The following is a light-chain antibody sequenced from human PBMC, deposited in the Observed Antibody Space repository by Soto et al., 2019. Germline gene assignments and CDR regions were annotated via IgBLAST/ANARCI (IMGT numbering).Light chain of an antibody. CDR3: QQYSSSRPWT. J-gene: IGKJ1*01. V-gene: IGKV3-20*01. CDR1: QSISSSF. Sequence: EIVLTQSPGTLSLSPGERATLSCRASQSISSSFLAWYQQKPGQAPRLLIYGASSRATGIPDRFSGSGSGTDFTPTISRLEPEDFVVYYCQQYSSSRPWTFGQGTKVETK. CDR2: GAS.